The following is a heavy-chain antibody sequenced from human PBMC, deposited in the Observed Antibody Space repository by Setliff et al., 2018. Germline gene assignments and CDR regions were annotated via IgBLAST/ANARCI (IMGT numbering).Heavy chain of an antibody. D-gene: IGHD3-10*01. J-gene: IGHJ4*02. Sequence: SETLSLTCAVSGASINSGTYYWSWIRQPAGKGLEWVGRLHTSGSTTYNPSLQSRVTISVDTSKNHFSLRLSSVTAADTAVYYCARESRSRFGDVLDILASWGQGTLVTVSS. CDR1: GASINSGTYY. CDR2: LHTSGST. V-gene: IGHV4-61*02. CDR3: ARESRSRFGDVLDILAS.